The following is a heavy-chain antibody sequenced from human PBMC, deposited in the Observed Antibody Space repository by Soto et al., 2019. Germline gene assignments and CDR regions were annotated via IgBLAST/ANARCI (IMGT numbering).Heavy chain of an antibody. CDR2: IYYSGST. D-gene: IGHD4-4*01. CDR3: ARAYSNYFDY. Sequence: QVQLQESGPGLVKPSQTLSLTCTVSGGSISSGGYYWSWIRQHPGKGLEWIGYIYYSGSTYYNPSLNMRVTITXDTSKNQFSLKLSSVTAADTAVYYCARAYSNYFDYWGQGTLVTVSS. V-gene: IGHV4-31*03. CDR1: GGSISSGGYY. J-gene: IGHJ4*02.